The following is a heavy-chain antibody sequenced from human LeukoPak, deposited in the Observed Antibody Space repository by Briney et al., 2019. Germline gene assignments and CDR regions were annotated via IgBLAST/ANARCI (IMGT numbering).Heavy chain of an antibody. Sequence: SVKVSCKASGGTFSSYAISWVRQAPGQGLEWMGGIIPIFGTANYAQKFQGRVTITADESTSTAYMELSSLRSEDTAVYYCAREKGVVVPAADAFDIWGQGTMVTVSS. D-gene: IGHD2-2*01. CDR1: GGTFSSYA. V-gene: IGHV1-69*13. CDR3: AREKGVVVPAADAFDI. CDR2: IIPIFGTA. J-gene: IGHJ3*02.